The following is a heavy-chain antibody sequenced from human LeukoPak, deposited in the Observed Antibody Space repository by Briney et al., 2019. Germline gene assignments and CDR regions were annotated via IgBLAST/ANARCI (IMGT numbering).Heavy chain of an antibody. CDR3: ARGRSYSYGGGSRSLAH. CDR1: GGSFSGYY. J-gene: IGHJ4*02. Sequence: PSETLSLTCAVYGGSFSGYYWSWIRQPPGKGLERIGEINHSGSTNYNPSLKSRVTISVDTSKNQFSLKLSSVTAADTAVYYCARGRSYSYGGGSRSLAHWGQGTLVTVSS. CDR2: INHSGST. V-gene: IGHV4-34*01. D-gene: IGHD2-15*01.